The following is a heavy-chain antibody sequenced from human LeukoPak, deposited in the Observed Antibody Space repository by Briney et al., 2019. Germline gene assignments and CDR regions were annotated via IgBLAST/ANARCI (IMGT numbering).Heavy chain of an antibody. J-gene: IGHJ4*02. CDR2: IKQDGSEK. V-gene: IGHV3-7*01. D-gene: IGHD1-1*01. CDR1: RFTFSIYW. Sequence: GGSLRLSCAASRFTFSIYWMSWVRQAPGKGLEWVANIKQDGSEKYYVDSVKGRFTISRDNAKNSLYLQMNSLRGEDTAVFYCAKGTSGTPDYWGQGTLVTVSS. CDR3: AKGTSGTPDY.